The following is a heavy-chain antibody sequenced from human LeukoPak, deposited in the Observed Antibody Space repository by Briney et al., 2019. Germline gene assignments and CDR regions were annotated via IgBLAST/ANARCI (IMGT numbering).Heavy chain of an antibody. Sequence: GGSLRLSCAASGFTFSSYAMHWVRQAPGKGLEWVAVISYDGSNKYYADSVKGRFTISRDNSKNTLYLQMNSLRAEDTAVYYCARDRVIAAAGIFDYWGQGTLVTVSS. V-gene: IGHV3-30*01. CDR3: ARDRVIAAAGIFDY. CDR1: GFTFSSYA. J-gene: IGHJ4*02. D-gene: IGHD6-13*01. CDR2: ISYDGSNK.